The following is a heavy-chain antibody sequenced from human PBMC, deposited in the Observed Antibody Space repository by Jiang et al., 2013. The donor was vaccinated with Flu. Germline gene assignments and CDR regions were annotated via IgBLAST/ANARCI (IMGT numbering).Heavy chain of an antibody. Sequence: KPTQTLTPTCTFSGFSLSTSGMRVSWIRQPPGKALEWLARIDWDDDKFYSTSLKSRLTISKDTSKNQVVLTMTNVDPVDTATYFCARMELTYEYEYWGQGTLVTVSS. V-gene: IGHV2-70*04. CDR1: GFSLSTSGMR. J-gene: IGHJ4*02. D-gene: IGHD1-7*01. CDR3: ARMELTYEYEY. CDR2: IDWDDDK.